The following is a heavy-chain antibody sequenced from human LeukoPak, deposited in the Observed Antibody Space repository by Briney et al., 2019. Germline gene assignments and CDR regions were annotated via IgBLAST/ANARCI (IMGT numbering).Heavy chain of an antibody. V-gene: IGHV3-74*01. Sequence: RAGGSLRLSCAASGFTFSSYWMHWVRQAPGKGLVWVSRIKSDGNSTIYADSVKGRFTISRDNAKNTLYLRMNSLRTEDTAVYYCAKDRRPTYYSDSSGYYFRDAFDMWGQGTMVTVSS. D-gene: IGHD3-22*01. CDR2: IKSDGNST. CDR3: AKDRRPTYYSDSSGYYFRDAFDM. J-gene: IGHJ3*02. CDR1: GFTFSSYW.